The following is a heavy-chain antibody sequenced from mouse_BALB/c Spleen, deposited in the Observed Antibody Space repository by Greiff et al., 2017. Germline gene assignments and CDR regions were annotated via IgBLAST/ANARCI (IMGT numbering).Heavy chain of an antibody. CDR3: AKPYGYDGGAWFAY. Sequence: VMLVESGPGLVAPSQSLSITCTVSGFSLTSYGVSWVRQPPGKGPEWLGVIWGDGSTNYHSALISRLSISKDNSKSQVFLKLNSLQTDDTATYYCAKPYGYDGGAWFAYWGQGTLVTVSA. J-gene: IGHJ3*01. CDR2: IWGDGST. V-gene: IGHV2-3*01. D-gene: IGHD2-2*01. CDR1: GFSLTSYG.